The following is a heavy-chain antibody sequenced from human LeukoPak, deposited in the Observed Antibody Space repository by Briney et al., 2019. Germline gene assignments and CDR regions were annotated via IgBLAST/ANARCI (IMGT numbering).Heavy chain of an antibody. Sequence: ASVKVSCKASGYTSTSYDINWVRQATGQGLEWMGWMNPNSGNTGYAQKFQGRVTITRNTSISTAYMELSSLRSEDTAVYYCARGYCTNGVCFVFDYWGQGTLVTVSS. D-gene: IGHD2-8*01. V-gene: IGHV1-8*03. CDR2: MNPNSGNT. CDR1: GYTSTSYD. J-gene: IGHJ4*02. CDR3: ARGYCTNGVCFVFDY.